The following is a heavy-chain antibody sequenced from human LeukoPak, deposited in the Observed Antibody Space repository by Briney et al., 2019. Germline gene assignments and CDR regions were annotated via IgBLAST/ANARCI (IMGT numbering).Heavy chain of an antibody. CDR1: GFTFSSYA. V-gene: IGHV3-23*01. CDR3: ANNHGSSGHTY. Sequence: GGSLRLSCAASGFTFSSYAMSWVRQAPGKGLEWVSAISGSGGSTYYADSVKGRFTISRDNSKNTLYLQMNSLRAEDMAVYYCANNHGSSGHTYWGQGTLVTVSS. CDR2: ISGSGGST. D-gene: IGHD6-19*01. J-gene: IGHJ4*02.